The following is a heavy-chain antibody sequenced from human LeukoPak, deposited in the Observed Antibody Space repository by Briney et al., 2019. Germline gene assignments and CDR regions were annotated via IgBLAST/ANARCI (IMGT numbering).Heavy chain of an antibody. CDR1: GFTFSSYA. J-gene: IGHJ4*02. V-gene: IGHV3-23*01. CDR2: ISGSGGST. D-gene: IGHD3-22*01. Sequence: GGSLRLSCAASGFTFSSYAMSWVRQAPGKGLEWVSAISGSGGSTYYADSVKGRFTISRDNSKNTLYLQMNSLRAEDTAVFYCAKDPTRAHYYDSSGYQDPGYWGQGTLVTVSS. CDR3: AKDPTRAHYYDSSGYQDPGY.